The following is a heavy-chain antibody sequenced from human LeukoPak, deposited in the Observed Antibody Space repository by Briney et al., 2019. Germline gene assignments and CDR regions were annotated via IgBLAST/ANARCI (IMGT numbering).Heavy chain of an antibody. CDR3: ARDDSQVVAATPSYYYGMDV. CDR1: GGSISSYY. V-gene: IGHV4-4*07. Sequence: SETLSLTCTVSGGSISSYYWSWIRQPAGKGLEWIGRAYTRGSTNYNPSLKSRVTMSVDTSKNRFSLKLSSVTAADTAVYYCARDDSQVVAATPSYYYGMDVWGQGTTVTVSS. J-gene: IGHJ6*02. D-gene: IGHD2-15*01. CDR2: AYTRGST.